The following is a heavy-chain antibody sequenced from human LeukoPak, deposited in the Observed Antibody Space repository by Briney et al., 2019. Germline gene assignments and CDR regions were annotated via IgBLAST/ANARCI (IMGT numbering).Heavy chain of an antibody. CDR1: GFTFSSYW. V-gene: IGHV3-7*01. J-gene: IGHJ4*02. CDR2: IKQDGSEK. D-gene: IGHD6-6*01. CDR3: ARLAARRTYYFDY. Sequence: GGSLRLSCAVSGFTFSSYWMSWVRQAPGKGLEWVANIKQDGSEKYYVDSVKGRFTISRDNAKNSLYLQMNSLRAEDTAVYYCARLAARRTYYFDYWGQGTLVTVSS.